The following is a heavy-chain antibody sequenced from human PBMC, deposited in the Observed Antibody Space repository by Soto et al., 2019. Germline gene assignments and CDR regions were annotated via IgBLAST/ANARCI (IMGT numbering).Heavy chain of an antibody. CDR3: ARDRIPTSMDV. CDR1: GFTVSSNY. Sequence: EVPLVESGGGLVQPGGSLRLSCAASGFTVSSNYMSWVRQAPGKGLEWVSVIYSGGSTYYADSVKSRFTISRDNSKNTLYLQMNSLRAEDTAVYYCARDRIPTSMDVWGQGTTVTVSS. J-gene: IGHJ6*02. CDR2: IYSGGST. V-gene: IGHV3-66*01.